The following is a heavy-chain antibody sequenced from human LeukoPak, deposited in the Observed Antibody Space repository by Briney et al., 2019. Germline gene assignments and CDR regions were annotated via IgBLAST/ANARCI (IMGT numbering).Heavy chain of an antibody. CDR2: ISTSSIYI. Sequence: PGGSLRLSCAASGFTFSSSSMNWVRQAPGKGLEWVSSISTSSIYIYYADSVKGRFTISRDNAKKSLYLQMNSLRAEDTAVYYCARVHPGSSLVIGEIDSWGQGTLVTVSS. D-gene: IGHD2/OR15-2a*01. CDR3: ARVHPGSSLVIGEIDS. J-gene: IGHJ5*01. V-gene: IGHV3-21*01. CDR1: GFTFSSSS.